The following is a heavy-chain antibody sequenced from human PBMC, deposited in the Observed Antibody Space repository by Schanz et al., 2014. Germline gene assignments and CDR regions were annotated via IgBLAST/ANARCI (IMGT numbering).Heavy chain of an antibody. CDR1: GFTFSKYW. D-gene: IGHD3-10*01. CDR3: ASGVHVSSLQKGLQF. J-gene: IGHJ1*01. Sequence: EADLVESGGGLIQRGESLRLSCGGSGFTFSKYWMSWVRQAPGKGLEWLSYIATSSSTRHYADSVKGRVTISRDNAKNSVSLQMRRLRVEDTAVYYCASGVHVSSLQKGLQFWGRGTLVIVSS. CDR2: IATSSSTR. V-gene: IGHV3-48*01.